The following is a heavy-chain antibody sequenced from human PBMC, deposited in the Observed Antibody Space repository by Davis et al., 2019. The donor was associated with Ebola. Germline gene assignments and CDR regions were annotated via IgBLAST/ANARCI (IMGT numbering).Heavy chain of an antibody. V-gene: IGHV4-34*01. CDR3: ARDPRYSSSWYVDYYYGMDV. Sequence: SETLSLTCAVYGGSFSGYYWSWIRQPPGKWLEWIGEINHSGSTNYNPSLKSRVTISVDTSKNQFSLKLSSVTAEDTAVYYCARDPRYSSSWYVDYYYGMDVWGKGTTVTVSS. D-gene: IGHD6-13*01. CDR2: INHSGST. CDR1: GGSFSGYY. J-gene: IGHJ6*04.